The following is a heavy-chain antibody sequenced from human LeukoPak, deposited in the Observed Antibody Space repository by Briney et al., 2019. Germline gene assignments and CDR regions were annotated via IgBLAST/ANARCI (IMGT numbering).Heavy chain of an antibody. CDR2: ISTNSGSM. CDR1: GGTFDDDA. Sequence: GGSLRHLCAASGGTFDDDAMHWGRQAPGKGLEWVSSISTNSGSMDYTDSMKGRFVISRDNAKNHLYLQMNSLRHEDTALYYCAKTTGTNDVFDIRVPKRVVTASS. J-gene: IGHJ3*02. V-gene: IGHV3-9*01. CDR3: AKTTGTNDVFDI. D-gene: IGHD1-1*01.